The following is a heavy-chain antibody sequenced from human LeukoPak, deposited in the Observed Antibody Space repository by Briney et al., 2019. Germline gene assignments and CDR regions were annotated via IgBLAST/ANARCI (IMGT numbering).Heavy chain of an antibody. CDR1: GFTLSSNS. V-gene: IGHV3-53*01. CDR3: ARRAGAYTHPYDY. CDR2: IYSAGST. J-gene: IGHJ4*02. D-gene: IGHD3-16*01. Sequence: GGSLRLSCTVSGFTLSSNSMSWVRPAPGKGLEWVSFIYSAGSTHYSDSVKGRFTISIDNSKNPLYLQMNSLRAEGTAVYYCARRAGAYTHPYDYWGQGTLVTVS.